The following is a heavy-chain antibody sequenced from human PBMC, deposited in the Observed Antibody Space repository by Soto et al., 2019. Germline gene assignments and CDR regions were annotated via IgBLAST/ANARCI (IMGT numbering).Heavy chain of an antibody. CDR1: GYTFTGYY. D-gene: IGHD6-19*01. CDR2: INPNSGGT. CDR3: ARGSSGWYAQIYYYYGMDV. Sequence: ASVKVSCKASGYTFTGYYMHWVRQVPGQGLEWMGWINPNSGGTNYAQKFQGRVTMTRDTSISTAYMELSRLRSDDTAVYYCARGSSGWYAQIYYYYGMDVWGQGTTVTVSS. J-gene: IGHJ6*02. V-gene: IGHV1-2*02.